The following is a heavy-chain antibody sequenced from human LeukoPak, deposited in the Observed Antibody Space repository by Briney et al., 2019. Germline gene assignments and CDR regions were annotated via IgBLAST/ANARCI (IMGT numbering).Heavy chain of an antibody. CDR2: ISYDGSNK. CDR3: AKRVLGSGWSVWFGP. D-gene: IGHD6-19*01. CDR1: GFTFSSYG. Sequence: GRSLRLSCAASGFTFSSYGMHWVRQAPGKGLEWVAVISYDGSNKYYADSVKGRFTISRDNSKNTLYLQMNSLRAEDTAVYYCAKRVLGSGWSVWFGPWGQGTLVTVSS. J-gene: IGHJ5*02. V-gene: IGHV3-30*18.